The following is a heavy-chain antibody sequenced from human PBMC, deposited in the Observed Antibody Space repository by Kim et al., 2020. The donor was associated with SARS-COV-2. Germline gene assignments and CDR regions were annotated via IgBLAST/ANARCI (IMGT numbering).Heavy chain of an antibody. CDR1: GFTFSNAW. J-gene: IGHJ3*02. V-gene: IGHV3-15*01. D-gene: IGHD1-26*01. CDR3: TTYLGGLVGATGMAFDI. CDR2: IKSKTDGGTT. Sequence: GGSLRLSCAASGFTFSNAWMSWVRQAPGKGLEWVGRIKSKTDGGTTDYAAPVKGRFTISRDDSKNTLYLQMNSLKTEDTAVYYCTTYLGGLVGATGMAFDIWGQGTMVTVSS.